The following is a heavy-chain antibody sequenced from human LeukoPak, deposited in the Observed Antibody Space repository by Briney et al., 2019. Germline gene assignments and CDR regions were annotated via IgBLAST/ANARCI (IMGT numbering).Heavy chain of an antibody. CDR1: GFTFSDYY. J-gene: IGHJ6*04. Sequence: GGSLRLSCAASGFTFSDYYMSWIRQAPGKGLEWVSNISSSGNKIHYAESVKGRFTISRDNAKNSLYLQMNSLRAEDTAVYYCARDVGYRTTIFGVVPGDVWGKGTTVTVSS. CDR2: ISSSGNKI. V-gene: IGHV3-11*01. D-gene: IGHD3-3*01. CDR3: ARDVGYRTTIFGVVPGDV.